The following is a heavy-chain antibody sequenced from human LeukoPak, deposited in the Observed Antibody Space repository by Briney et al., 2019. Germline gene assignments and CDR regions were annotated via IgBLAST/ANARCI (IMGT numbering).Heavy chain of an antibody. D-gene: IGHD1-26*01. CDR2: IYPGDSDT. CDR3: ARGSGSYHTAYMN. Sequence: GQPLNISCKGSGYSFTSYWIGWVCQMPGKGLEWMGIIYPGDSDTRYSPSFQGQVTISADKSLRTAYLQWSSLKASDTAMYYCARGSGSYHTAYMNWGQGSRVTVSS. J-gene: IGHJ4*02. CDR1: GYSFTSYW. V-gene: IGHV5-51*01.